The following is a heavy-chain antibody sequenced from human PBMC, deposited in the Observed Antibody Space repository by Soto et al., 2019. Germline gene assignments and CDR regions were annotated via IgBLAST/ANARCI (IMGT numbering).Heavy chain of an antibody. CDR3: ARSRITGQTWNFDD. CDR1: GYRFANYW. Sequence: GESLNLSCKGSGYRFANYWIGWVLQMPGKGLEWMGIIYPGDSDTRYSPSFQGQVTISVDKSISTAYLQCRSLKASDSGMYYWARSRITGQTWNFDDWGQETPVTVS. CDR2: IYPGDSDT. D-gene: IGHD1-20*01. J-gene: IGHJ4*02. V-gene: IGHV5-51*01.